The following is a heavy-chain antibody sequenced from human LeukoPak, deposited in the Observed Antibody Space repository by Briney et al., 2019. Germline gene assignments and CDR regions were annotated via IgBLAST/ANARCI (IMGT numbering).Heavy chain of an antibody. J-gene: IGHJ4*02. V-gene: IGHV3-23*01. CDR1: GFTFSSYA. CDR3: AFLDFYGSGTYYNVKAPYY. CDR2: ISGSGGST. D-gene: IGHD3-10*01. Sequence: GGSLRLSCAASGFTFSSYAMSWVRQAPGKGLEWVSAISGSGGSTYYADSVRGRFTISRDSSQNTLFLQMNSLRAEDTAVYYCAFLDFYGSGTYYNVKAPYYWGQGTLVTVSS.